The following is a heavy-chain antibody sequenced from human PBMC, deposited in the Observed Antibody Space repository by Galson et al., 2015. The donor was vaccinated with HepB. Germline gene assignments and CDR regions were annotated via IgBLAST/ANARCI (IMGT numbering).Heavy chain of an antibody. Sequence: SLRLSCAASGLTLSDYWIHWVRQAPGKGLVWVSHINSDGNHTNYADSVKGRFTISRDNAKSTVYLQMDSLRAADTAVYYCVILGNIVVAPDANTGDYYYYYMDVWGKGTTVTVSS. CDR1: GLTLSDYW. D-gene: IGHD2-2*01. V-gene: IGHV3-74*01. J-gene: IGHJ6*03. CDR2: INSDGNHT. CDR3: VILGNIVVAPDANTGDYYYYYMDV.